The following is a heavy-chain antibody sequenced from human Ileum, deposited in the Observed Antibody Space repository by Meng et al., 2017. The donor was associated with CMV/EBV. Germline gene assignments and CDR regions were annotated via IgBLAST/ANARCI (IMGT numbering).Heavy chain of an antibody. CDR2: ISYDGINK. CDR1: GFAFSSFA. CDR3: ARGMDSSWELGKSTYYYAMDV. J-gene: IGHJ6*02. V-gene: IGHV3-30*04. Sequence: GGSLRLSCIASGFAFSSFAMHWVRQSPGKGLEWVTLISYDGINKYYADSVKGRFTISRDNSKNTLYLQMTSLRDEDTAVYYCARGMDSSWELGKSTYYYAMDVWGQGTTVTVSS. D-gene: IGHD6-13*01.